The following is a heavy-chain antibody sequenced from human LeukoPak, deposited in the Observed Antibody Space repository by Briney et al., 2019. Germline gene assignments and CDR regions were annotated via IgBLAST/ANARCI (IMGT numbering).Heavy chain of an antibody. Sequence: GASVKVSCKASGYTFTDYYIHWVRQAPGQGLEWMGWINPNSAGTTFAQKFQGRVSMTRDSSINTAYMELRRLTSDDTAVYYCAREGRAAADTNWFDPWGQGTLVTVS. J-gene: IGHJ5*02. CDR1: GYTFTDYY. CDR2: INPNSAGT. CDR3: AREGRAAADTNWFDP. V-gene: IGHV1-2*02. D-gene: IGHD6-13*01.